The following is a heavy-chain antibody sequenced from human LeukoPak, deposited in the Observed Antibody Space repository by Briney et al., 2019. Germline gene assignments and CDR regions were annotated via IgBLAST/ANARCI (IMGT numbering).Heavy chain of an antibody. CDR3: ARGEKYYYDSSGADY. V-gene: IGHV3-11*01. CDR2: ISSSGSTI. Sequence: GGSLRLSCAASGFTFSDYYMSWICQASGKGLEWVSYISSSGSTIYYADSVKGRFTISRDNAKNSLYLQMNSLRAEDTAVYYCARGEKYYYDSSGADYWGQGTLVTVSS. CDR1: GFTFSDYY. D-gene: IGHD3-22*01. J-gene: IGHJ4*02.